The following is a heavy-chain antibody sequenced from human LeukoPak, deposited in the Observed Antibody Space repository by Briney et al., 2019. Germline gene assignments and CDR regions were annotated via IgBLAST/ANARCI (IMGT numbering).Heavy chain of an antibody. CDR3: ARGLPGTATPGDY. Sequence: SETLSLPCAVYGGSFRGSYWSWFRQPPGKGLGWIGEINHSGSTNYNPSLKSRVTISVDTSKNQFSLKLRSVTVADTAMYYCARGLPGTATPGDYWGQGTLVTVSS. CDR2: INHSGST. D-gene: IGHD2-2*02. V-gene: IGHV4-34*01. J-gene: IGHJ4*02. CDR1: GGSFRGSY.